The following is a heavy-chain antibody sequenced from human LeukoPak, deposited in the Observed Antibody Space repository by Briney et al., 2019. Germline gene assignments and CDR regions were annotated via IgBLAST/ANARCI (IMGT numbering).Heavy chain of an antibody. CDR2: GHYSGNT. J-gene: IGHJ4*02. D-gene: IGHD6-19*01. V-gene: IGHV4-59*01. Sequence: SETLSLTCTVSGGSISSYYWSWIRQPPGKGLEWIGYGHYSGNTNYNPSLKSRVTISVDTSKNQFSLKVTSVTAADTAVYYCARYSSGWYTDYWGQGTLVTVSS. CDR1: GGSISSYY. CDR3: ARYSSGWYTDY.